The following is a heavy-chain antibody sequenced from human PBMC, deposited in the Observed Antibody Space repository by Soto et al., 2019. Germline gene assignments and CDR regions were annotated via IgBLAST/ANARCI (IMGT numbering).Heavy chain of an antibody. CDR2: ISWNSGSI. CDR1: GFTFDDYA. Sequence: GGSLRLSCAASGFTFDDYAMHWVRQAPGKGLEWVSGISWNSGSIGYADSVKGRFTISRDNAKNSLYLQMNSLRAEDTALYYCASSDMVRGISTEYFQHWGQGTLVTVSS. J-gene: IGHJ1*01. D-gene: IGHD3-10*01. CDR3: ASSDMVRGISTEYFQH. V-gene: IGHV3-9*01.